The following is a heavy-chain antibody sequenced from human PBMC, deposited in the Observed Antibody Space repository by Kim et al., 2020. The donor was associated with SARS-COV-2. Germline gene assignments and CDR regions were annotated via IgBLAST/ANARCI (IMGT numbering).Heavy chain of an antibody. D-gene: IGHD2-2*01. CDR1: GYTFTGYY. CDR2: INPNSGGT. J-gene: IGHJ5*02. CDR3: VVVVANNWFDP. V-gene: IGHV1-2*06. Sequence: ASVKVSCKASGYTFTGYYMHWVRQAPGQGLEWMGRINPNSGGTNYAQKFQGRVTMTRDTSISTAYMELSRLRSDDTAVYYCVVVVANNWFDPWGQGTLVTVSS.